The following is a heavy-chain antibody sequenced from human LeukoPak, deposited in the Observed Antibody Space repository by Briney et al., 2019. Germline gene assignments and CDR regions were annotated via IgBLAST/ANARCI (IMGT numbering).Heavy chain of an antibody. D-gene: IGHD3-22*01. CDR3: ARAPMSYDSSGFGGAFDI. J-gene: IGHJ3*02. Sequence: GGSLRLSCAASGFTFSSYAMSWVRQAPGKGLEWVAVTSYDGTNKYYADSVKGRFTISRDNSKNTMYLQMNSLRAEDTAMYYCARAPMSYDSSGFGGAFDIWGQGTMVTVSS. CDR1: GFTFSSYA. CDR2: TSYDGTNK. V-gene: IGHV3-30-3*01.